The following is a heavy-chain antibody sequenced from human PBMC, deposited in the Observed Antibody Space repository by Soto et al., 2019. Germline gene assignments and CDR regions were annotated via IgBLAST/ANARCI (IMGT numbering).Heavy chain of an antibody. CDR3: ARDGPPPGYCTNGVCSSPYGMDV. D-gene: IGHD2-8*01. J-gene: IGHJ6*02. CDR2: ISYDGSNK. Sequence: GGSLRLSCAASGFTFSSYAMRWVRQAPGKGLEWVAVISYDGSNKYYADSVKGRFTISRDNSKNTLYLQMNSLRAEDTAVYYCARDGPPPGYCTNGVCSSPYGMDVWGQGTTVTVSS. CDR1: GFTFSSYA. V-gene: IGHV3-30-3*01.